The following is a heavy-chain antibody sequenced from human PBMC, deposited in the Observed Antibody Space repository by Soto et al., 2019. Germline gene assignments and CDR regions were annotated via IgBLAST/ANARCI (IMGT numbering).Heavy chain of an antibody. J-gene: IGHJ3*02. CDR2: MSHSGGT. V-gene: IGHV4-34*01. D-gene: IGHD1-1*01. CDR3: ARVERGTATTVVDAFDI. CDR1: GGSVSGANYY. Sequence: QVQLQQWGAGLLKPSETLSLTCAVYGGSVSGANYYWSWIRQPPGKGLEWIGEMSHSGGTHFNPSRKSRVTIAVDTYANPFSLKMSSVTAADTALYYCARVERGTATTVVDAFDIWGPGTMVTVSS.